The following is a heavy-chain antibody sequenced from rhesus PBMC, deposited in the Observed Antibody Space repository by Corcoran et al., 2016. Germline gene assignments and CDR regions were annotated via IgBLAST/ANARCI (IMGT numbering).Heavy chain of an antibody. CDR2: IDPSDSDT. CDR1: GYSFTTYW. V-gene: IGHV5-20*01. Sequence: EVQLVQSGAEVKRPGESLKISCKTSGYSFTTYWIRWVRQMPGKGLEWMGAIDPSDSDTRYNPSFQGQVTISADKSISTAYLQWSRLKASDTATYYCARGYNWNQGLGYWGQGVLVTVSS. CDR3: ARGYNWNQGLGY. J-gene: IGHJ4*01. D-gene: IGHD1-26*01.